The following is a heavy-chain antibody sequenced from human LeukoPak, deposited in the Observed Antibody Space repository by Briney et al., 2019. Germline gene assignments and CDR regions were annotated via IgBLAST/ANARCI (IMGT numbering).Heavy chain of an antibody. CDR1: GFTFSSYG. CDR3: AKEYSSGEAGVDY. J-gene: IGHJ4*02. V-gene: IGHV3-30*18. Sequence: PGGSLRLSCAASGFTFSSYGMHWVRQAPGKGLEWVAVISYDGSNKYYADSVKGRFTISRDNSKNTLYLQMNSLRAEDTAVYYCAKEYSSGEAGVDYWGQGTLVTVSS. D-gene: IGHD6-19*01. CDR2: ISYDGSNK.